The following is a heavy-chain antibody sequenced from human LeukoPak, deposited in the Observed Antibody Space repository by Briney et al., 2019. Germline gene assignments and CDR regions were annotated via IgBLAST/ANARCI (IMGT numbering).Heavy chain of an antibody. CDR3: ARFLRITMIVGGAFDI. Sequence: SETLSLTCAVSGGSISGWYWSWIRQPPGKGLEWIGYIYYSGSTNYNPSLKSRVTISVDTSKNQFSLKLSSVTAADTAVYYCARFLRITMIVGGAFDIWGQGTMVTVSS. CDR1: GGSISGWY. V-gene: IGHV4-59*08. D-gene: IGHD3-22*01. CDR2: IYYSGST. J-gene: IGHJ3*02.